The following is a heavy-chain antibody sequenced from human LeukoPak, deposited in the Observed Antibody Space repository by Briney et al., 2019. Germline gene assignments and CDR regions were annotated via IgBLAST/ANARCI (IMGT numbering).Heavy chain of an antibody. D-gene: IGHD5-24*01. CDR3: ARVWGDGYNYFY. CDR2: IKQDGSEK. J-gene: IGHJ4*02. V-gene: IGHV3-7*01. CDR1: GFTFSNYW. Sequence: PGGSLRLSCEASGFTFSNYWMSWVRQAPGKGLEWVANIKQDGSEKDYVDSVKGRFTISRDNAKNSLYLQMNSLRAEDTAVYYCARVWGDGYNYFYWGQGTLVTASS.